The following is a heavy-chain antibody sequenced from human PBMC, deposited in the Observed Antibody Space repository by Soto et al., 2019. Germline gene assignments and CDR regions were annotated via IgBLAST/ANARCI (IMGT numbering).Heavy chain of an antibody. CDR1: GGSISSYY. CDR3: ARVWVGAFDF. CDR2: IYYSGST. Sequence: QVQLQESGPGLVKPSETLSLTCTVSGGSISSYYWSWIRQPPGKGLEWIGYIYYSGSTNYNPSPKSRVTISVDTSKHQFSRNLSSVTAADTAVYYCARVWVGAFDFWGQGTMVTVSS. D-gene: IGHD1-26*01. J-gene: IGHJ3*01. V-gene: IGHV4-59*01.